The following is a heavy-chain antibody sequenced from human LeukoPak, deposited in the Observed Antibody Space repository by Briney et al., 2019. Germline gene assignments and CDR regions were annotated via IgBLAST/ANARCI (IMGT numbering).Heavy chain of an antibody. CDR1: DYSINSGYY. CDR2: IYHSGST. Sequence: SETLSLTCTVSDYSINSGYYWGWIRQPPGKGLEWIGSIYHSGSTNYNPSLSGRVAISLDKSRNHFTLMVTAVTAADTAFYYCARKGPEHLPTYFDHWGRGILVTVSS. V-gene: IGHV4-38-2*02. J-gene: IGHJ4*02. CDR3: ARKGPEHLPTYFDH. D-gene: IGHD2-21*01.